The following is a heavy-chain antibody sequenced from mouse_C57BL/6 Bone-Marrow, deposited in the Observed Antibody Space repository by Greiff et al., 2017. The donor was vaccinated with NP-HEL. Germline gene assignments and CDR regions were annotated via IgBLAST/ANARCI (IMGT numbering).Heavy chain of an antibody. J-gene: IGHJ1*03. CDR1: GFTFSDAW. D-gene: IGHD2-2*01. Sequence: EVKVEESGGGLVQPGGSMKLSCAASGFTFSDAWMDWVRQSPEKGLEWVAEIRNKANNHATYYAESVKGRFTISRDDSKSSVYLQMNSLRAEDTGIYYCTGMVTTRWYFDVWGTGTTVTVSS. CDR3: TGMVTTRWYFDV. V-gene: IGHV6-6*01. CDR2: IRNKANNHAT.